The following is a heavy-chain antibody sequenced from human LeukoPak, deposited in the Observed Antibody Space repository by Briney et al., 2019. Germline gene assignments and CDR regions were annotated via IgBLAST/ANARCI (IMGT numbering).Heavy chain of an antibody. V-gene: IGHV3-48*03. CDR1: GFTFSSYE. J-gene: IGHJ4*02. CDR3: ARPRIAARSFDY. CDR2: ISSSGNSI. Sequence: GGSLRLSCAASGFTFSSYEMNAVRQAPGKGLEWISYISSSGNSIYYADSLKGRFTISRDNAKNSLYLQMNSLRAEDTAVYYCARPRIAARSFDYWGQGTLVTVSS. D-gene: IGHD6-6*01.